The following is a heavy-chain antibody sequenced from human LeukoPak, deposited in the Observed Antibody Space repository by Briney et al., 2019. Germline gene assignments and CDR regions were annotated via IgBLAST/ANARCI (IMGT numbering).Heavy chain of an antibody. CDR2: VYSSGST. V-gene: IGHV4-4*07. CDR1: GASISSYY. Sequence: SETLSLTCTVSGASISSYYWSWIRQPARKGLEWIGRVYSSGSTNYNFSLKSRVTMSVDTSKSQFSLKLNSVTAADTAVYYCARDLSSSTGIVDYWGQGILVTVSS. J-gene: IGHJ4*02. D-gene: IGHD6-13*01. CDR3: ARDLSSSTGIVDY.